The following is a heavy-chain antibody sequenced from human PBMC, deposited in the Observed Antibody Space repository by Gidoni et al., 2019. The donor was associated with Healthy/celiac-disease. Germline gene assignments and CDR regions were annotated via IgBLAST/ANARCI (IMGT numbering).Heavy chain of an antibody. V-gene: IGHV4-59*01. CDR2: IYYSGST. Sequence: SSYYWSWIRQPPGKGLEWIGYIYYSGSTHYNPSLKSRVTISVDTSKNQFSLKLSSVTAADTAVYYCARERDLEIADYWGQGTLVTVSS. D-gene: IGHD1-1*01. J-gene: IGHJ4*02. CDR1: SSYY. CDR3: ARERDLEIADY.